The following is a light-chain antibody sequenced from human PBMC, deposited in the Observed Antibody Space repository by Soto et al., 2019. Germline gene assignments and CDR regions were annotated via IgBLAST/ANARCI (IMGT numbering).Light chain of an antibody. V-gene: IGKV1-5*03. Sequence: IQMTQAPSTLSESVGDRVTITCRASQSVSTWVAWYQQKPGKAPKLLMYKASSLESGVPSRFSGSGAGTEFTLTISSLQPADFGTYYCQQYKSYLWTFGQGT. CDR2: KAS. CDR3: QQYKSYLWT. J-gene: IGKJ1*01. CDR1: QSVSTW.